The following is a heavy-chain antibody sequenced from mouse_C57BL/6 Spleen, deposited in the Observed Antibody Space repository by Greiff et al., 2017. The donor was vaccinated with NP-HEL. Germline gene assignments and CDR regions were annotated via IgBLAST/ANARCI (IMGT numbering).Heavy chain of an antibody. D-gene: IGHD2-10*01. CDR3: ARSPSYHLFDY. V-gene: IGHV1-26*01. CDR1: GYTFTDYY. Sequence: EVKLQQSGPELVKPGASVKISCKASGYTFTDYYMNWVKQSHGKSLEWIGDINPNNGGTSYNQKFKGKATLTVDKSSSTAYMELRSLTSEDSAVYYCARSPSYHLFDYWGQGTTLTVSS. J-gene: IGHJ2*01. CDR2: INPNNGGT.